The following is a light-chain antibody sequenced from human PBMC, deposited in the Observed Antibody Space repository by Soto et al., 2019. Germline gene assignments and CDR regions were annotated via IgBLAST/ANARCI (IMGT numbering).Light chain of an antibody. CDR3: CSYAGSSTV. V-gene: IGLV2-23*01. CDR1: SSDVGSYNL. Sequence: QSVLTQPASVSGSPGQSITISCTGTSSDVGSYNLVSWYQQHPGKAPKLMIYEGSKRPSGVSNRFSGSKSGNTASLTIPGLQAEDEADYYCCSYAGSSTVFGGGTKLTVL. CDR2: EGS. J-gene: IGLJ2*01.